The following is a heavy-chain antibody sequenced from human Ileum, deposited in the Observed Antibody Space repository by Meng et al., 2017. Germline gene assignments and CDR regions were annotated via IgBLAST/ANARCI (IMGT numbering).Heavy chain of an antibody. Sequence: QLQLQQWGAGLLKPSATLSLACAVNGGSFSGYYWSWIRQPPGKGLEWIGEINHSGSTNYNPSLKSRVTISVDRSKNQFSLKLSSVTAADTAVYYCARGGPWFDPWGQGTLVTVSS. CDR1: GGSFSGYY. J-gene: IGHJ5*02. CDR2: INHSGST. V-gene: IGHV4-34*01. CDR3: ARGGPWFDP.